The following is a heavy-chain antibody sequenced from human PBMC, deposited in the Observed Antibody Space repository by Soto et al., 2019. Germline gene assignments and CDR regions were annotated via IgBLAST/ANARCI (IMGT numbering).Heavy chain of an antibody. Sequence: HPGGSLRLSCAASVFPLSSNDMDGVRPAPGKGLEWVSLIYSGGSTYYADSVKGRFTISRDNSKNTLYLQMSSLRAEDTAVYYCATRPLLPGAPWGQGTMVTVSS. CDR1: VFPLSSND. D-gene: IGHD3-22*01. CDR3: ATRPLLPGAP. J-gene: IGHJ3*01. CDR2: IYSGGST. V-gene: IGHV3-53*01.